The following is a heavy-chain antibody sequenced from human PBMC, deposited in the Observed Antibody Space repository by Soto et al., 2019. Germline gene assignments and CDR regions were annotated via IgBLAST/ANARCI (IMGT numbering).Heavy chain of an antibody. V-gene: IGHV1-69*13. CDR3: AIEYSSSPPYYPLGY. CDR1: GGTFSSYS. Sequence: SVKVSCKASGGTFSSYSISWVRQAPGQGLEWMGGIIPIFGTANYAQKFQGRVTITADESTSTAYMELSSLRSEDTAVYYCAIEYSSSPPYYPLGYWGQGTLVTVSS. D-gene: IGHD6-6*01. CDR2: IIPIFGTA. J-gene: IGHJ4*02.